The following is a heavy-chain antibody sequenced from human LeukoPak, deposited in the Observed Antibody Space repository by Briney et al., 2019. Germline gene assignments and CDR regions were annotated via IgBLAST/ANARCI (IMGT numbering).Heavy chain of an antibody. V-gene: IGHV3-48*03. Sequence: WGSLRLSCEASGFTFRSYEMNWVRQAPGKGLEWVSYISSRGSTTYYADSVKGRFTISRDNAKNSLYLQMNSLRAEDTAVYYCARSHEYYYYMDIWGKGTTVTVSS. CDR2: ISSRGSTT. CDR3: ARSHEYYYYMDI. J-gene: IGHJ6*03. CDR1: GFTFRSYE.